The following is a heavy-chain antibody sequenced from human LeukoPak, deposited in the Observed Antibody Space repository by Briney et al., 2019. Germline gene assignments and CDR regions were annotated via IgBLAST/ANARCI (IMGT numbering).Heavy chain of an antibody. Sequence: GGSLRLSCEASGFSFPYGMSWVRQAPGKGLEWVSGITNSGENIYYADSVKGRFTISRDNSKNTLFLEMNSLRVEDTAVYYCAKHYDSSGYYYVNWGQGTLVTVSS. CDR1: GFSFPYG. J-gene: IGHJ4*02. V-gene: IGHV3-23*01. CDR3: AKHYDSSGYYYVN. D-gene: IGHD3-22*01. CDR2: ITNSGENI.